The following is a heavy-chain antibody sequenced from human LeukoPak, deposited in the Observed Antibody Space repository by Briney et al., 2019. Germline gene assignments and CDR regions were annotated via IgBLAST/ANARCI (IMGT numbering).Heavy chain of an antibody. Sequence: SETLSLTCTVSGGTISRYYWSWIRQPPGKGLEWIGYICYSGSTNYNPSLKSRVTISVDTSKNQFSLELSSVTAADTAVYYCASTKYCSGGVCYEYWGQGTLVTVSS. D-gene: IGHD2-15*01. CDR1: GGTISRYY. CDR3: ASTKYCSGGVCYEY. J-gene: IGHJ4*02. CDR2: ICYSGST. V-gene: IGHV4-59*08.